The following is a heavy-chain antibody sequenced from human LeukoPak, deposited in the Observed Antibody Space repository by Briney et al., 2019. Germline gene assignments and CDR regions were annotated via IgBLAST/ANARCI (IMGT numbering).Heavy chain of an antibody. CDR3: AKGPLRGTAAAIDY. Sequence: GKSLRLSCAASGFTFNNYGMHWVRQAPGKGLEWVAVISYDGRNKHYPDSVKGRFTISRDISTDTLWLQMDSLRTEDTAVYYCAKGPLRGTAAAIDYWGQGTQVTVSS. D-gene: IGHD2-2*01. J-gene: IGHJ4*02. CDR2: ISYDGRNK. CDR1: GFTFNNYG. V-gene: IGHV3-30*18.